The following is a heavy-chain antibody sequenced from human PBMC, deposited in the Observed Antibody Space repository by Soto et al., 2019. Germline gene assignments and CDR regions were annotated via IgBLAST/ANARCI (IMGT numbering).Heavy chain of an antibody. J-gene: IGHJ4*02. CDR3: ARSGGGYDLGDY. V-gene: IGHV1-2*04. CDR2: INPNSGGA. Sequence: QVQLVQSGAEVKKPGASVKVSCKASGYTFIGYYIHWVRQAPGQGLEWMGWINPNSGGAKYSQKFQAWVTMTSDTSISTAYMELSRLKSLDPAVYYCARSGGGYDLGDYWGQGTLVTVSS. D-gene: IGHD5-12*01. CDR1: GYTFIGYY.